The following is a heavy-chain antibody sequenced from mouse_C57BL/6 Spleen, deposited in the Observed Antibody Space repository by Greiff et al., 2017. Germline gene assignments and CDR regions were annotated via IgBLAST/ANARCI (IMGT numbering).Heavy chain of an antibody. CDR1: GFSLTSYG. D-gene: IGHD2-4*01. V-gene: IGHV2-9*01. CDR2: IWGGGST. J-gene: IGHJ4*01. Sequence: VKLVESGPGLVAPSQSLSITCTVSGFSLTSYGVDWVRQPPGKGLAWLGVIWGGGSTNYNSALMSRLSISKDNSKSQVFLKMNSLQTDDTGRYYCAKHSYDYDGVYYDAMDYWGQGTSVTVSS. CDR3: AKHSYDYDGVYYDAMDY.